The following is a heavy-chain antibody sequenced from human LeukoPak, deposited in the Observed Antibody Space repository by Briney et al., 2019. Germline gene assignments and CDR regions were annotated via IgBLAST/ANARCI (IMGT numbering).Heavy chain of an antibody. D-gene: IGHD3-22*01. CDR2: ISGSGATL. Sequence: GGSLRLSCAASGFNFSDNYMSWVRQTPGRPLEWVSYISGSGATLHHADSVKGRFTISRDNAKNSLSLQMNSLRAEDTALYYCARALYGSSGYYDYWGQGILVTVSS. J-gene: IGHJ4*02. V-gene: IGHV3-11*01. CDR1: GFNFSDNY. CDR3: ARALYGSSGYYDY.